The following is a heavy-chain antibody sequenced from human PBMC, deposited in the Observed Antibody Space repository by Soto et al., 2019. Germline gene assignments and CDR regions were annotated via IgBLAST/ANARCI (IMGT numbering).Heavy chain of an antibody. Sequence: PGESLKISCKGSEYSFTTHWISWVRQMPGEGLEWMGRIDPSDSYTKYSPSFQGHITISADKSISTAYLQWSSLKASDTATYYCARHEGRYSTSSPLDYWGQGTLVTVSS. CDR3: ARHEGRYSTSSPLDY. CDR2: IDPSDSYT. V-gene: IGHV5-10-1*01. J-gene: IGHJ4*02. D-gene: IGHD6-6*01. CDR1: EYSFTTHW.